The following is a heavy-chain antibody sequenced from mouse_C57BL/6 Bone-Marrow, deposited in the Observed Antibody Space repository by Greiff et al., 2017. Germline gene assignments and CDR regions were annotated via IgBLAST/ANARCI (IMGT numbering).Heavy chain of an antibody. CDR3: TTSWDWYFDV. Sequence: EVQLQQSGAELVRPGASVKLSCTASGFNIKDDYMHWVKQRPEQGLEWIGWIDPENGDTEYASKFQGQATITADTSSNTAYLQRSSLTSEDTAVYYCTTSWDWYFDVWGTGTTVTVSS. CDR1: GFNIKDDY. D-gene: IGHD4-1*01. V-gene: IGHV14-4*01. J-gene: IGHJ1*03. CDR2: IDPENGDT.